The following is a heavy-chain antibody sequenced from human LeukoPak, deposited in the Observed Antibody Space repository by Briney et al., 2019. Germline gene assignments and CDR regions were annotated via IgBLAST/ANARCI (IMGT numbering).Heavy chain of an antibody. CDR2: IYHSGST. Sequence: SETLSLTCTVSGYSISSGYYWGWIRQPPGKGLEWIGSIYHSGSTYYNPSLKSRVTISVDTSKNQFSLKLSPVTAADTAVYYCARYYYDSSGYHHDAFDIWGQGTMVTVSS. CDR3: ARYYYDSSGYHHDAFDI. J-gene: IGHJ3*02. V-gene: IGHV4-38-2*02. CDR1: GYSISSGYY. D-gene: IGHD3-22*01.